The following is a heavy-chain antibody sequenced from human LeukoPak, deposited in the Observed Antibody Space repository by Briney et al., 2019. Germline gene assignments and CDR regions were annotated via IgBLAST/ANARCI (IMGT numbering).Heavy chain of an antibody. J-gene: IGHJ4*02. Sequence: ASVKVSCKASGYTFSGFYMHWVRQAPGQGLECMGWINPNSGGTNYAQKFQGRVTMTTDTSTSTAYMELRSLRSDDTAVYYCARDEVHFDYWGQGTLVTVSS. CDR1: GYTFSGFY. CDR2: INPNSGGT. CDR3: ARDEVHFDY. V-gene: IGHV1-2*02.